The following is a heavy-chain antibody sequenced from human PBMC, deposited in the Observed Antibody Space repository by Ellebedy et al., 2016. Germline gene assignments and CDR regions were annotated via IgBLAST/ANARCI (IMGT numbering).Heavy chain of an antibody. V-gene: IGHV4-59*01. D-gene: IGHD6-6*01. CDR2: IYYSGST. CDR1: GGSISSYY. J-gene: IGHJ6*03. CDR3: ARASSSSHYYMDV. Sequence: SETLSLTXTVSGGSISSYYWSWIRQPPGKGLEWIGYIYYSGSTDYNTSLKSRVTISVDTSKNQFSLKLGSVTAAYTAVYYFARASSSSHYYMDVWGKGTTVTVSS.